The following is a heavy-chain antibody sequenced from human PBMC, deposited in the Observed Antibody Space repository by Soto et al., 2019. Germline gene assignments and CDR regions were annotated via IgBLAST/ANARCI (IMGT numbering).Heavy chain of an antibody. Sequence: QEQLVQSGAEVKKPGSSVKVSCKASGGIFCSSPISWVRQVPGQGLEWMGGIIPVFQTAYYTQRFQGRVTITADESTNTAYMELSSLRSEDTAIYYCARAGSGYTWFNEFWGQGTLVTVSS. J-gene: IGHJ4*02. CDR1: GGIFCSSP. D-gene: IGHD3-22*01. CDR2: IIPVFQTA. V-gene: IGHV1-69*01. CDR3: ARAGSGYTWFNEF.